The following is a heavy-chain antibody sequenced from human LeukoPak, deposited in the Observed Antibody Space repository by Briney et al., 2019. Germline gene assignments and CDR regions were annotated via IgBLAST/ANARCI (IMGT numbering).Heavy chain of an antibody. V-gene: IGHV4-39*07. D-gene: IGHD6-19*01. CDR3: ASYLEQWLNAFDI. CDR2: IYHSGST. CDR1: GGSISSSSYY. J-gene: IGHJ3*02. Sequence: SETLSLTCTVSGGSISSSSYYWGWIRQPPGKGLEWIGEIYHSGSTNYNPSLKSRVTISVGKSKNQSSLKLSSVTAADTAVYYCASYLEQWLNAFDIWGQGTMFTVSS.